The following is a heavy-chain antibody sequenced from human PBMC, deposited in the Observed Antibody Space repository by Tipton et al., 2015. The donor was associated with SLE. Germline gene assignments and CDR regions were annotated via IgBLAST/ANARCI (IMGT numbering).Heavy chain of an antibody. J-gene: IGHJ6*02. V-gene: IGHV3-15*05. CDR1: GFTFSNAW. D-gene: IGHD5-24*01. Sequence: SLRLSCAASGFTFSNAWMSWVRQAPGKGLEWVGRIKSKTDGGTTDYAAPVKGRFSISRDNAKNMLYLQMNSLRAEDTATYYCVREMTSITIFGMDVWGHGTTVSVSS. CDR2: IKSKTDGGTT. CDR3: VREMTSITIFGMDV.